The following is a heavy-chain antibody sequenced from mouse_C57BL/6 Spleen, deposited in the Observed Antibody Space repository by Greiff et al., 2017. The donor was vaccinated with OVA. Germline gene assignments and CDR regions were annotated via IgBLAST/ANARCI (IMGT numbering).Heavy chain of an antibody. J-gene: IGHJ2*01. CDR1: GYTFTSYW. D-gene: IGHD1-1*01. CDR3: ARFTTVVATNYFDY. CDR2: HDPNSGGT. V-gene: IGHV1-72*01. Sequence: VQLQQPGAELLTPGASVTLSCKSSGYTFTSYWMHFVKQRPVRGLSWMRRHDPNSGGTKYNEKFKSKATLTVDKPSSTAYMQLSSLTSEDSAVYYCARFTTVVATNYFDYWGQGTTLTVSS.